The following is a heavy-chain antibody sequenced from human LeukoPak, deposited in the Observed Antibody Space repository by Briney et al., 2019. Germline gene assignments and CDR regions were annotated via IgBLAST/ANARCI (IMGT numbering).Heavy chain of an antibody. D-gene: IGHD3-3*01. CDR3: AREAPPLYDFWSGYYVGSYYYYYYMDV. CDR2: INWNGGST. Sequence: PGGSLRLSCAASGFTFDDYGMSWVRQAPGKGLEWVSGINWNGGSTGYADSVKGRFTISRDNAKNSLYLQMNSLRAEDTALYYCAREAPPLYDFWSGYYVGSYYYYYYMDVWGKGTTVTVSS. CDR1: GFTFDDYG. V-gene: IGHV3-20*04. J-gene: IGHJ6*03.